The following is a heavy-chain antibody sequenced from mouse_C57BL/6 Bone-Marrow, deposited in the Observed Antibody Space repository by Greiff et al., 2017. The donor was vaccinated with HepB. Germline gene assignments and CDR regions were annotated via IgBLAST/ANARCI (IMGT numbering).Heavy chain of an antibody. CDR3: TAPFYSNPFAD. Sequence: EVQLQQSGAELVRPGASVKLSCTASGFNIKDYYMHWVKQRPEQGLEWIGRIDPEDGDTKYAPKFKGKATMTADTSSNTAYLQLSSLTSEDTAVYYCTAPFYSNPFADWGQGTLVTVSA. CDR1: GFNIKDYY. V-gene: IGHV14-1*01. CDR2: IDPEDGDT. D-gene: IGHD2-5*01. J-gene: IGHJ3*01.